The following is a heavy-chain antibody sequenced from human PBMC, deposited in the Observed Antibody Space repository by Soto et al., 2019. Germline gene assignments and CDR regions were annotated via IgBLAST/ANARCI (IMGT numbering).Heavy chain of an antibody. CDR1: GFTFSNAW. Sequence: GGSLRLSCAASGFTFSNAWMSWVRQAPGKGLEWVGRIKSKTDGGTTDYAAPVKGRFTISRDDSKNTLYLQMNSLKTEDTAVYYCTTEAIPKGMTTVTTTYYYYYGMDVWGQGTTVTVSS. J-gene: IGHJ6*02. V-gene: IGHV3-15*01. CDR3: TTEAIPKGMTTVTTTYYYYYGMDV. D-gene: IGHD4-4*01. CDR2: IKSKTDGGTT.